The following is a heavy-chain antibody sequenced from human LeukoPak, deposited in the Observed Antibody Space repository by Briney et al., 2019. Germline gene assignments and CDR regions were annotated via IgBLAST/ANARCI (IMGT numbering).Heavy chain of an antibody. CDR2: IYYSGST. CDR1: GGSISSSSYY. V-gene: IGHV4-39*07. J-gene: IGHJ5*02. CDR3: ARGPAGYYDFWSGPFDP. Sequence: SETLSLTCTVSGGSISSSSYYWGWIRQPPGKGLEWIGSIYYSGSTNYNPSLKSRVTISVDTSKNQFSLKLSSVTAADTAVYYCARGPAGYYDFWSGPFDPWGQGTLVTVSS. D-gene: IGHD3-3*01.